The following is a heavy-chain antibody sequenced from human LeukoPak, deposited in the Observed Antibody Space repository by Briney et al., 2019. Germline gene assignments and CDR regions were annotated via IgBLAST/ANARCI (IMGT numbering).Heavy chain of an antibody. D-gene: IGHD3-22*01. Sequence: SETLSLTCSVSGDSVSRSDSYWEWIRQPPGKGLEWIGTIYYSGRTYYSPSLKSRVTMSVDPSNNQFSLNLRSVTAADTAVYYCARRRYYDSSGYLEWGQGTLLSVSS. CDR2: IYYSGRT. CDR3: ARRRYYDSSGYLE. V-gene: IGHV4-39*01. CDR1: GDSVSRSDSY. J-gene: IGHJ1*01.